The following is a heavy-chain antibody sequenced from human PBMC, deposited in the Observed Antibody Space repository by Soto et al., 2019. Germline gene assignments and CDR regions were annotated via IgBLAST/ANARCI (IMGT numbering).Heavy chain of an antibody. CDR2: IIPIFGTA. CDR3: ARDKDIVVVPADPGDYSNYGSFDY. J-gene: IGHJ4*02. CDR1: GGTFSSYA. Sequence: GASVKVSCKASGGTFSSYAISWVRQAPGQGLEWMGGIIPIFGTANYAQKFQGRVTITADESTSTAYMELSSLRSEDTAVYYCARDKDIVVVPADPGDYSNYGSFDYWGQGTLVTVSS. V-gene: IGHV1-69*13. D-gene: IGHD2-2*01.